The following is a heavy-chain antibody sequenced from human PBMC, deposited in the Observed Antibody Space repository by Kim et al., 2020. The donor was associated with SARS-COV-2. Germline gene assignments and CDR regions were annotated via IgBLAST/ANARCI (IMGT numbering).Heavy chain of an antibody. CDR1: GFTFSSYA. D-gene: IGHD3-10*01. CDR2: IYSGGSST. V-gene: IGHV3-23*03. J-gene: IGHJ5*02. Sequence: GGSLRLSCAASGFTFSSYAMSWVRQAPGKGLEWVSVIYSGGSSTYYADSVKGRFTISRDNSKNTLYLQMNSLRAEDTAVYYCAKSPSREIIGARALNWFDPWGQGTLVTVSS. CDR3: AKSPSREIIGARALNWFDP.